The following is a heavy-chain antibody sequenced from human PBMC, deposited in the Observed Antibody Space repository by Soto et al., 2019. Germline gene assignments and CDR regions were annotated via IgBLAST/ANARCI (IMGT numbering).Heavy chain of an antibody. Sequence: ASVKVSCKASGYTFTSYDINWVRQATGQGLEWMGWMNPNNGNTNYAQKLQGRVTMTTNTSTSTAYMELRSLRSDDTAVYYCAREMTTVTKYDYWGQGTLVTVSS. CDR3: AREMTTVTKYDY. CDR1: GYTFTSYD. D-gene: IGHD4-4*01. CDR2: MNPNNGNT. J-gene: IGHJ4*02. V-gene: IGHV1-18*01.